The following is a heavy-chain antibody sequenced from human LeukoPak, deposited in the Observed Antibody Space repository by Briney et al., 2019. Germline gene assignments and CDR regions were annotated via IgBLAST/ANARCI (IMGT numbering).Heavy chain of an antibody. Sequence: GASVKVSCKASGYTFTSYAMHWVRQAPGQRLEWMGWINAGNGNTKYSQKFQGRVTITRDTSASTAYMELSSLRSEDTAVYYCASDGVAGMAAAGMLDYWGQGTLVTVSS. CDR2: INAGNGNT. V-gene: IGHV1-3*01. D-gene: IGHD6-13*01. CDR3: ASDGVAGMAAAGMLDY. CDR1: GYTFTSYA. J-gene: IGHJ4*02.